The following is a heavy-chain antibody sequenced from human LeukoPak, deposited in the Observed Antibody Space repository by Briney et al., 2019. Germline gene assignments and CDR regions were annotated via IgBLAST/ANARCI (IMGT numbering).Heavy chain of an antibody. J-gene: IGHJ6*04. CDR2: IYHSGST. D-gene: IGHD4-11*01. CDR3: ARGDYSNCMDV. Sequence: PSETLSLTCTVSGGSISSGDYYWSWIRQPPGKGLEWIGYIYHSGSTYYNPSLKSRVTISVDRSKNQFSLKLSSVTAADTAVYYCARGDYSNCMDVWGKGTTVTVSS. CDR1: GGSISSGDYY. V-gene: IGHV4-30-2*01.